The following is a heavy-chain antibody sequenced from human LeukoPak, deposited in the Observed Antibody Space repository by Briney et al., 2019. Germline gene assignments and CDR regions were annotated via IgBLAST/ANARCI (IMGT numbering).Heavy chain of an antibody. CDR2: ISGSGGST. Sequence: GGSLRLSCAASGFTLSSYAMSWVRQAPGKGLEWVSAISGSGGSTYYADSVKGRFTISRDNSKSTLYLQMNSLRAEDTAVYYCAKKSSHYCDSSGYLDYWGQGTLVTVSS. CDR3: AKKSSHYCDSSGYLDY. D-gene: IGHD3-22*01. V-gene: IGHV3-23*01. CDR1: GFTLSSYA. J-gene: IGHJ4*02.